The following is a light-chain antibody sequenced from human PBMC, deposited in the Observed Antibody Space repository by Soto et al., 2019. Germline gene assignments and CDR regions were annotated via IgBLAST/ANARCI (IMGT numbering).Light chain of an antibody. Sequence: QAVVTQEPSLTVSPGGTVTLTCASSTGAVTSGYYPNWFQQKPGQAPRSLIYSITKRHSWAPARFSGSLLGGKAALTLSGVQPEDEAEYYCLLYYGGAQPWVFGGGTKLTVL. CDR1: TGAVTSGYY. V-gene: IGLV7-43*01. CDR2: SIT. CDR3: LLYYGGAQPWV. J-gene: IGLJ3*02.